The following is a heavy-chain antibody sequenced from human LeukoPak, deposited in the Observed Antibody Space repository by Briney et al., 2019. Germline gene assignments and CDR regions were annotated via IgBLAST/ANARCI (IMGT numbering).Heavy chain of an antibody. J-gene: IGHJ3*01. V-gene: IGHV3-7*01. D-gene: IGHD1-26*01. CDR2: IEEDGREK. Sequence: GGSLRLSCAASGFTFSGYWMSWVRQAPGKGLEWVANIEEDGREKYYADSVKGRFTISRDNAKNSLYLQMNSLRGEDTAVYYCAKTIVGSNVFDVWGQGTLVTVSS. CDR1: GFTFSGYW. CDR3: AKTIVGSNVFDV.